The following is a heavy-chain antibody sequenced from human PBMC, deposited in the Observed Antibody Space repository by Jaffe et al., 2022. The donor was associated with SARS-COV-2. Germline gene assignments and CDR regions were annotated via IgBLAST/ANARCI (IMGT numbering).Heavy chain of an antibody. CDR3: ARDSGYSSSWGVYYYYYGMDV. J-gene: IGHJ6*02. Sequence: EVQLVESGGGLVQPGGSLRLSCAASGFTFSSYWMSWVRQAPGKGLEWVANIKQDGSEKYYVDSVKGRFTISRDNAKNSLYLQMNSLRAEDTAVYYCARDSGYSSSWGVYYYYYGMDVWGQGTTVTVSS. D-gene: IGHD6-13*01. CDR1: GFTFSSYW. V-gene: IGHV3-7*03. CDR2: IKQDGSEK.